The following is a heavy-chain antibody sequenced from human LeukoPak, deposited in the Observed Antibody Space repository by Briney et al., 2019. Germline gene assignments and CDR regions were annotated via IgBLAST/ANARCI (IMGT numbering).Heavy chain of an antibody. CDR3: ARGYSYDDY. CDR1: GYSFTDYY. Sequence: ASVKVSCKTSGYSFTDYYMHWVRQAPGQELEWMGWIDPNSGGTNYAQKFQGRLTMTRDTSISAAYMELSRLRSDDTAVYYCARGYSYDDYWGQGTLVTVSS. CDR2: IDPNSGGT. J-gene: IGHJ4*02. D-gene: IGHD5-18*01. V-gene: IGHV1-2*02.